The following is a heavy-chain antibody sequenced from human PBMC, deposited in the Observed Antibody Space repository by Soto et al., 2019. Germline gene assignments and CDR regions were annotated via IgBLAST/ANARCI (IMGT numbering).Heavy chain of an antibody. V-gene: IGHV3-48*03. CDR3: ARTLKIHLPPYYYAMDV. Sequence: EEQLVESGGGLVHPGGSLRLSCSASGLTFSRYEMNWVRQGPGRGLEWISYISPSDSAAYYADSVKGRFTISRDNAKNTLILQMNNLRAEDTAVYYCARTLKIHLPPYYYAMDVWGQGTTVTVSS. J-gene: IGHJ6*02. D-gene: IGHD2-21*01. CDR1: GLTFSRYE. CDR2: ISPSDSAA.